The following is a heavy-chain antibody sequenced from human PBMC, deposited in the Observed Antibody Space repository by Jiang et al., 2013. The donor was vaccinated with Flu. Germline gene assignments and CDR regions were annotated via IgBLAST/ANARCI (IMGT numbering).Heavy chain of an antibody. V-gene: IGHV3-7*01. CDR1: GFTSGSYW. CDR3: ARDLDAVVPVVDYYYHGMDV. CDR2: INQDGSEK. J-gene: IGHJ6*02. Sequence: VQLLESGGGLVQPGGSLRLSCGASGFTSGSYWMRWVRQAPGKGLEWVANINQDGSEKDYVDSVKGRFTVSRDNAKNSVYLQMNSLRAEDTAVYYCARDLDAVVPVVDYYYHGMDVWGQGTTVTVSS. D-gene: IGHD2-2*01.